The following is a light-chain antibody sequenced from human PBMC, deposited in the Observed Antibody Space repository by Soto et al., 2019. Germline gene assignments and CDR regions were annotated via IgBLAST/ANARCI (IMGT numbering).Light chain of an antibody. V-gene: IGKV1-6*01. Sequence: AIQLTQSPSSLSASIGDRVTITCRASQGISNYLAWYQQKPGKPPKLLIYAAFTLQSGVPSRFSGSGSGTDFTLTISSLQPEDFASYYCLQDYGDSWTFGQGTKVEIE. CDR3: LQDYGDSWT. CDR1: QGISNY. CDR2: AAF. J-gene: IGKJ1*01.